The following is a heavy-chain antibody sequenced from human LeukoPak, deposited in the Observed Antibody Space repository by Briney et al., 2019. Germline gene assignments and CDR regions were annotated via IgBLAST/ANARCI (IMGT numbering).Heavy chain of an antibody. V-gene: IGHV1-18*01. CDR3: AKTTVTSEEYFYYYMDV. CDR2: ISADNGNT. CDR1: GYTFSSYG. J-gene: IGHJ6*03. Sequence: ASVKVSCKASGYTFSSYGISWVRQAPGQGLEWMGWISADNGNTNYAQKLQGRVTMTTDTSTSTAYMELRSLRSDDTAVYYCAKTTVTSEEYFYYYMDVWGKGTTVTVSS. D-gene: IGHD4-17*01.